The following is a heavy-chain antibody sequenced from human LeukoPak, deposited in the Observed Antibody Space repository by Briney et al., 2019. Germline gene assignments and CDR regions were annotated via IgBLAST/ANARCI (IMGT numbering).Heavy chain of an antibody. D-gene: IGHD3-22*01. J-gene: IGHJ4*02. CDR3: ARLGYYYDSSGYYWAYYFDY. CDR2: IYYSGST. CDR1: GSSISSSSYS. V-gene: IGHV4-39*01. Sequence: SSETLSLTCTVSGSSISSSSYSWGWIRQPPGKGLEWIGTIYYSGSTYYNPSLKSRVTIYVDTSKNQLSLKLSSVTAADTAVYYCARLGYYYDSSGYYWAYYFDYWGQGTLVTVSS.